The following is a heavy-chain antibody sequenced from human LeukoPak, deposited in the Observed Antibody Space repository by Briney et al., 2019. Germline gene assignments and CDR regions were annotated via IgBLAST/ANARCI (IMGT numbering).Heavy chain of an antibody. V-gene: IGHV3-21*01. CDR2: ISSSSYYI. J-gene: IGHJ3*02. CDR3: ARSLVDIALGAFDI. Sequence: GGSLRLSCAASGFIFSSYSINWVRRAPGKGLEWVSFISSSSYYIHYADSVKGRFTISRDNAKNSLYLQMNSLRAEDTAVYYCARSLVDIALGAFDIWGQGTMVTVSS. CDR1: GFIFSSYS. D-gene: IGHD5-12*01.